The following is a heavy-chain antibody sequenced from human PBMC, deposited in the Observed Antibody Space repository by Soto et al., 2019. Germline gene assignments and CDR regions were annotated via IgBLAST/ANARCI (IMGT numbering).Heavy chain of an antibody. CDR2: ISGSGVST. V-gene: IGHV3-23*01. D-gene: IGHD6-13*01. CDR3: AKKASSSSYYYYYYMDV. CDR1: GFTFSSYA. J-gene: IGHJ6*03. Sequence: GGSLRLSCAASGFTFSSYAMSWVRQAPGKGLEWVSAISGSGVSTYYADSVKGRLTISRDNSKNTLYLQMNNLRAEDTAVYYCAKKASSSSYYYYYYMDVWGKGTTVTVSS.